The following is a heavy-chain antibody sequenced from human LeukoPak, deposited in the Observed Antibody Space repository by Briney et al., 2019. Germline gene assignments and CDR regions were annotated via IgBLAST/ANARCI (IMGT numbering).Heavy chain of an antibody. CDR2: LSSDGVNK. D-gene: IGHD6-6*01. V-gene: IGHV3-30*14. J-gene: IGHJ4*02. CDR1: GFTFSSYP. CDR3: ARSEYSRTPFDY. Sequence: GGSLRLSCAASGFTFSSYPMHWVRQTPGKGLEWVAILSSDGVNKRYADSVKGRFTISRDNSKNTLYLQMNSLRAEDTAVYYCARSEYSRTPFDYWGQGTLVTVSS.